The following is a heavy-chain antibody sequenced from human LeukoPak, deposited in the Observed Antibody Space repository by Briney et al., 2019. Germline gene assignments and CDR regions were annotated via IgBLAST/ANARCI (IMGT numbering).Heavy chain of an antibody. D-gene: IGHD2/OR15-2a*01. J-gene: IGHJ4*02. Sequence: GGSLRLSCAASGFTFGNYWMHWVRQAPGKGPVWVSRINSDGSSTNYADSVKGRFSIFRDNAKNTLYLQMNSLTVEDTAVYYCASTNRLDNWGQGTLVTVSS. CDR3: ASTNRLDN. CDR2: INSDGSST. CDR1: GFTFGNYW. V-gene: IGHV3-74*01.